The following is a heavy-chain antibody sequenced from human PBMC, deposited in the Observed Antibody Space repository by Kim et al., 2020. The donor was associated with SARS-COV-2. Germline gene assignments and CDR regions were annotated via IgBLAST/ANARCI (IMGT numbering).Heavy chain of an antibody. J-gene: IGHJ6*01. V-gene: IGHV4-34*01. CDR3: ARGGMGSSWYRNYYYYYC. D-gene: IGHD6-13*01. CDR2: INHSGST. CDR1: GGSFSGYY. Sequence: SETLSLTCAVYGGSFSGYYWSWIRQPPGKGLEWIGEINHSGSTNYNPSLKSRVTISVDTSKNQFSLKLSSVTAADTAVYYCARGGMGSSWYRNYYYYYC.